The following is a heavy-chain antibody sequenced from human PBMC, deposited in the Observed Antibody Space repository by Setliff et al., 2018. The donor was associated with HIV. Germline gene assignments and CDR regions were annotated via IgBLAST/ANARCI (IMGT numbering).Heavy chain of an antibody. J-gene: IGHJ4*02. Sequence: SETLSLTCAIYGGSFSGNYWSWIRQPPGKGLEWIGEINYSGTTNHNPFLKSRVTISVDTSKKQFSLKLNSVTAADSAIYYCAATYCRGGGRDCPQMHDYWGQGSLVTVSS. CDR2: INYSGTT. V-gene: IGHV4-34*01. CDR3: AATYCRGGGRDCPQMHDY. CDR1: GGSFSGNY. D-gene: IGHD2-15*01.